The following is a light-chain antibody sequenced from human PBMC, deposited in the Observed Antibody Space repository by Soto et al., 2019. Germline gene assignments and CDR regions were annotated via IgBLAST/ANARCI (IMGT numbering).Light chain of an antibody. CDR2: AAS. CDR3: QQYGGSPRT. V-gene: IGKV3-20*01. CDR1: QSIRNS. Sequence: ESVLTQSPGTLSLSPGERATLSCRASQSIRNSLAWYQQRPCQSPILLIYAASSRATGVPDRFSGGGSATDFTLTVSRLEPEDFAVYYCQQYGGSPRTFGQGTTLEIK. J-gene: IGKJ2*01.